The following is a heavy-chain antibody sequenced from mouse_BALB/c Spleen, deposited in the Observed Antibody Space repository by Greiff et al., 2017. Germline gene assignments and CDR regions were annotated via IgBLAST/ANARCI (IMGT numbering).Heavy chain of an antibody. CDR1: GYAFTNYL. CDR3: ARGVPFAY. J-gene: IGHJ3*01. V-gene: IGHV1-54*01. Sequence: VMLVESGAELVRPGTSVKVSCKASGYAFTNYLIEWVKQRPGQGLEWIGVINPGSGGTNYNEKFKGKATLTADKSSSTAYMQLSSLTSDDSAVYFCARGVPFAYWGQGTLVTVSA. CDR2: INPGSGGT.